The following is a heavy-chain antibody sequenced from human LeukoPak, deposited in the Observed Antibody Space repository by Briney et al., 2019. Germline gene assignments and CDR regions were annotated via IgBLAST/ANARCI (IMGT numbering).Heavy chain of an antibody. Sequence: SETLSLTCAVYGGSFSGYYWSWIRQPPGKGLECIGEINDSGGTNHNPSLKGRVTISVGKSKNLFSLKLCSVTAADTAVYYCARCLSACGGVIVNRGFYFDYWGQGTLVTVSS. CDR1: GGSFSGYY. J-gene: IGHJ4*02. CDR3: ARCLSACGGVIVNRGFYFDY. D-gene: IGHD3-16*02. V-gene: IGHV4-34*01. CDR2: INDSGGT.